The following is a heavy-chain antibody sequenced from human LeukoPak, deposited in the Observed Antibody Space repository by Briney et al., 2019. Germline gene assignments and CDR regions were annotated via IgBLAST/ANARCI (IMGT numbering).Heavy chain of an antibody. D-gene: IGHD6-6*01. CDR1: GGSISSYY. J-gene: IGHJ4*02. V-gene: IGHV4-59*12. CDR3: ARDPSAARPYYFDY. Sequence: SETLSLTCTVSGGSISSYYWSWIRQPPGKGLEWIGYIYYSGSTNYNPSLKSRVTISVDTSKNQFSLKLSSVTAADTAVYYCARDPSAARPYYFDYWGQGTLVTVSS. CDR2: IYYSGST.